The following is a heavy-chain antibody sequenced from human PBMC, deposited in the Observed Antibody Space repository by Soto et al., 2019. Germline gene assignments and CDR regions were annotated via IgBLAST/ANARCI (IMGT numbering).Heavy chain of an antibody. CDR1: GFTVSSSY. CDR2: IYSSGNT. J-gene: IGHJ4*02. Sequence: GGSLRLSCAATGFTVSSSYMSWVRQAPGKGLEWVSGIYSSGNTYYADSAKGRFTISRDNSKNTLWLEMNSLRAEDTAVYYCAKDKTDYDILTGYYGYYFDYWGQGTLVTVSS. D-gene: IGHD3-9*01. CDR3: AKDKTDYDILTGYYGYYFDY. V-gene: IGHV3-66*01.